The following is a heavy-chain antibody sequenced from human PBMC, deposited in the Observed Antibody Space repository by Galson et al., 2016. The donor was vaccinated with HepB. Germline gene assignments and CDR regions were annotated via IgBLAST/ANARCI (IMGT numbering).Heavy chain of an antibody. CDR1: GFTFSAFA. Sequence: SLRLSCAASGFTFSAFALNWVRQVPGKGLEWVARIGVSDYDTRYRDSVRGRFTISRDNSKNTLYPQINSLRTEDTALYYCARKQGVVARRGDSFDYWGQGTMVTVSS. J-gene: IGHJ4*02. D-gene: IGHD6-19*01. CDR2: IGVSDYDT. V-gene: IGHV3-23*01. CDR3: ARKQGVVARRGDSFDY.